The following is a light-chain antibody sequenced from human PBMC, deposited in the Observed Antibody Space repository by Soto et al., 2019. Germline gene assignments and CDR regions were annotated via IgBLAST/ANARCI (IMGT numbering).Light chain of an antibody. Sequence: IQMTQAPSTLSASVGDRVTITCRASQSISSWLAWYQQKPGKAPKLLIYDASSLESGVPSRFSGSGSGTEFTLTISSLQPDDFATYYCQQYNSYSWTFGQGTKVDI. CDR1: QSISSW. J-gene: IGKJ1*01. CDR3: QQYNSYSWT. V-gene: IGKV1-5*01. CDR2: DAS.